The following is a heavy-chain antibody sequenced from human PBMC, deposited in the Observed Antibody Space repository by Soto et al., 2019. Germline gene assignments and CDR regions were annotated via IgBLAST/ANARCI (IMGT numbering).Heavy chain of an antibody. CDR2: VFWDDGE. D-gene: IGHD1-26*01. CDR1: GFSLTTTGVG. J-gene: IGHJ4*02. Sequence: QITLRESGPSLVKPTETLTLTCTFSGFSLTTTGVGVGWIRQPPGKALEWLAVVFWDDGERYSPSLKSRVTIAKDTSKTQVVLTMTNRDPVDTATYYCTQIYGSGSWGWYFHSWGQGTLVTVSS. CDR3: TQIYGSGSWGWYFHS. V-gene: IGHV2-5*02.